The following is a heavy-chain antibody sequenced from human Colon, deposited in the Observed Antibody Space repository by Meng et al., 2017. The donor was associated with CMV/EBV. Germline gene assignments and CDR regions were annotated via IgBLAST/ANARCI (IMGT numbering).Heavy chain of an antibody. CDR1: GFSFSSYT. Sequence: GESLKISCAASGFSFSSYTMNWVRQAPGKGLEWVSYISSSGSTIYYADSVKGRFTISRDNAKNSLYLQMNSLRAEDTAVYYCASLGGSYQGGVDYWGQGTLVTVSS. CDR3: ASLGGSYQGGVDY. CDR2: ISSSGSTI. V-gene: IGHV3-48*04. J-gene: IGHJ4*02. D-gene: IGHD1-26*01.